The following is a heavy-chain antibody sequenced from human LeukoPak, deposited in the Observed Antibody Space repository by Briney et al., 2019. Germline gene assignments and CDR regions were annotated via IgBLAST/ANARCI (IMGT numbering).Heavy chain of an antibody. CDR1: GYTFTSYS. J-gene: IGHJ4*02. D-gene: IGHD1-26*01. CDR3: ARGLGGSGSYFLTFDY. V-gene: IGHV1-18*01. CDR2: ISAYNGNT. Sequence: ASVKVSCKASGYTFTSYSINWVRQAPGQGLEWMGWISAYNGNTKYAQKVQGRVTMTTDTSTSTAYMELRSLRSDDTAVYYCARGLGGSGSYFLTFDYWGQGTLATVSS.